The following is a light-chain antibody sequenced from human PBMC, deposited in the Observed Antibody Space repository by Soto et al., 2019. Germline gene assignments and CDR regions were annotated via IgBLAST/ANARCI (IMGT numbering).Light chain of an antibody. CDR1: QSISSY. J-gene: IGKJ1*01. CDR2: AAS. V-gene: IGKV1-39*01. CDR3: QQSYSSWT. Sequence: DLQMTQSPSSLSASVGDRVTITCRASQSISSYLNWYQQKPGKAPKLLTYAASSLQSGVPSRFSGSGSGTDFTLTISSLQPEDFATYYCQQSYSSWTFGQGTKVDIK.